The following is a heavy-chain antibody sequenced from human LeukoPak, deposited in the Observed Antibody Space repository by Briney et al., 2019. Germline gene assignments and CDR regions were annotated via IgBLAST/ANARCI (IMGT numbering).Heavy chain of an antibody. CDR3: ARDAAKGYYMDV. V-gene: IGHV3-48*01. J-gene: IGHJ6*03. Sequence: GESLRLSCAASGFTFSSYSMNWVRQAPGKGLEWVSYISSSSSTIYYADSVKGRFTISRDNAKNPLYLQMNSLRAEDTAVYYCARDAAKGYYMDVWGKGTTVTVSS. CDR2: ISSSSSTI. CDR1: GFTFSSYS.